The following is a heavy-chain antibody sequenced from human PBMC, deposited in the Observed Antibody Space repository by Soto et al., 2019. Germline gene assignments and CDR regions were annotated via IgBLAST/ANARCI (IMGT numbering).Heavy chain of an antibody. CDR1: GGSFSGYY. CDR3: ARGQYFRSNDYYFDY. Sequence: VQLQPWGAGLLKPSETLSLTCAVYGGSFSGYYWSWIRQPPGKGLVWIGEINHSGSTNYNPSLKSRGTTSVDTSKNQFSLKLSSVTAADTAVYYCARGQYFRSNDYYFDYWGQGTLVTVSS. CDR2: INHSGST. D-gene: IGHD3-9*01. J-gene: IGHJ4*02. V-gene: IGHV4-34*01.